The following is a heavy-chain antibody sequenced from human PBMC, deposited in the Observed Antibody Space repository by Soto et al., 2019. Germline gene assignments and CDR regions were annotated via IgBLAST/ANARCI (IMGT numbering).Heavy chain of an antibody. CDR2: IVPIFTLT. V-gene: IGHV1-69*12. Sequence: QVQLVQSGAEVKKPGSSVKVACTVSGDTSTNYAINWVRQAPGQGLEWMGAIVPIFTLTYYAQKFQGGVTITADDSTITAYMELSSLRSDATGTYYCAREASASGMFREDASDTWGQGTMVTVSS. J-gene: IGHJ3*02. CDR1: GDTSTNYA. CDR3: AREASASGMFREDASDT. D-gene: IGHD6-13*01.